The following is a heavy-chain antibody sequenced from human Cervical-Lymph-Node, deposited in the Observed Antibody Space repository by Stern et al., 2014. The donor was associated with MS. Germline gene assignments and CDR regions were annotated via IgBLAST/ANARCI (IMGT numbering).Heavy chain of an antibody. CDR2: ISAYNGHT. V-gene: IGHV1-18*04. CDR3: ARFSYSSGWYYFDY. CDR1: GYTFTSYG. D-gene: IGHD6-19*01. Sequence: QDQLVQSGAEVKKPGASVKVSCKASGYTFTSYGISWVRQAPGQGLEWMGWISAYNGHTNYAQKLQCRVTMATDPSPTTAYMELRSLRSDDTAVYYCARFSYSSGWYYFDYWGQGTLVTVSS. J-gene: IGHJ4*02.